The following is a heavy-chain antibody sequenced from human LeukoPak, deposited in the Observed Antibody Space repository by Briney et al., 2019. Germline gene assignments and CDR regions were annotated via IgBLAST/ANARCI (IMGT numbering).Heavy chain of an antibody. CDR1: GXSVSSGDNY. Sequence: PSQTLSLTCTVSGXSVSSGDNYWSWIRQPPGKGPELIGYTYYTGSTYYNPSLRSRVTISEDTSQNQFSLKLTSVTAADTAVYYCARPTTVTTHYFQHWGQGTLVTVSS. J-gene: IGHJ1*01. V-gene: IGHV4-30-4*01. D-gene: IGHD4-17*01. CDR3: ARPTTVTTHYFQH. CDR2: TYYTGST.